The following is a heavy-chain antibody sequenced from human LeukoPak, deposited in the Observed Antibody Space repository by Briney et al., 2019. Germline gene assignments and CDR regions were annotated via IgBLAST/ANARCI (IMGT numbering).Heavy chain of an antibody. V-gene: IGHV3-64D*06. D-gene: IGHD1-26*01. Sequence: GGSLRLSCSASGLTFSSYSMDWVRQAPGKGPEYVSGINNNGGSTQYADSVKGRFTISRDNSKNTVYLQMSSLRPEDTAVYYCVKAKVGATFDSWGQGTLVIVSS. J-gene: IGHJ4*02. CDR1: GLTFSSYS. CDR3: VKAKVGATFDS. CDR2: INNNGGST.